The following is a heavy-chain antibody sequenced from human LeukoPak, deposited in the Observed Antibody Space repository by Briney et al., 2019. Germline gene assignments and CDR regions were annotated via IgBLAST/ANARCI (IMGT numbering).Heavy chain of an antibody. CDR3: TTESTRYSSSWYYFDY. D-gene: IGHD6-13*01. CDR2: IKSKTDGGTT. J-gene: IGHJ4*02. Sequence: GGSLRLSCAASGFTFSNAWMSWVRQAPGKGLEWVGRIKSKTDGGTTDYAAPVKGRFTISRDDSKNTLYLQMNSLKTEDAAVYYCTTESTRYSSSWYYFDYWGQGTLVTVSS. V-gene: IGHV3-15*01. CDR1: GFTFSNAW.